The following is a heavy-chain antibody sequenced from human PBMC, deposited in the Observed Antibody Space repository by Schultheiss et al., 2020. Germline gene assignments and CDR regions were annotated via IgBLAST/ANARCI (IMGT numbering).Heavy chain of an antibody. CDR3: ARCGGTSGGGYGMDV. J-gene: IGHJ6*04. D-gene: IGHD3-16*01. V-gene: IGHV3-30-3*01. CDR2: ISYDGSNK. CDR1: GFTFSSYA. Sequence: GGSLRLSCAASGFTFSSYAMHWVRQAPGKGLEWVAVISYDGSNKYYADSVKGRFTISRDNSKNTLYLQMNSLRAEDTAVYYCARCGGTSGGGYGMDVWGKGTTVTVSA.